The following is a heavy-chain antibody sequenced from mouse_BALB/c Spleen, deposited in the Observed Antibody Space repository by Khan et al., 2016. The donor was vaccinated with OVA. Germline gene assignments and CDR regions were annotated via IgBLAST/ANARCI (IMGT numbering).Heavy chain of an antibody. J-gene: IGHJ3*01. Sequence: VQLKQSGPELMKPGASVKLSCKASGYSFTTYYIHWVLQSHGKSLEWIGYIVPFSGGATYNQNFKGKATLTVDKSSSTAYINLSTLTSEDSAVYYETRSSYVAWFTYGGQGTLVTVSA. CDR3: TRSSYVAWFTY. V-gene: IGHV1S135*01. D-gene: IGHD1-1*01. CDR1: GYSFTTYY. CDR2: IVPFSGGA.